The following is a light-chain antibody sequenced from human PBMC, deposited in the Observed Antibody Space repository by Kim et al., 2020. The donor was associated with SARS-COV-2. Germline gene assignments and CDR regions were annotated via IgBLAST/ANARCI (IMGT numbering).Light chain of an antibody. CDR2: KAS. V-gene: IGKV1-5*03. Sequence: ASVGDRVTSTCRASQSISSWLAWYQQKPGKAPKLLIYKASSLESGVPSRFSGSGSGTEFTLTISSLQPDDFATYYCQQYNSYPWTFGQGTKVDIK. J-gene: IGKJ1*01. CDR1: QSISSW. CDR3: QQYNSYPWT.